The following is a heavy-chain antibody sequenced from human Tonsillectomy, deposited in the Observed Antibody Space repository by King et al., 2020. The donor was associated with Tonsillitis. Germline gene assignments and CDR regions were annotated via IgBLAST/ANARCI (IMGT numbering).Heavy chain of an antibody. Sequence: VQLVESGGGLVQPGGSLRLSCAASGFTFSSYAMSWVRQAPGKGLEWVSVIYSGGSSTYYADSVKGRFTISRDNSKNTLYLQMNSLRAEDTAVYYCAKGPQWPAGYFQHWGQGTLVTVSS. CDR2: IYSGGSST. CDR3: AKGPQWPAGYFQH. D-gene: IGHD6-19*01. J-gene: IGHJ1*01. V-gene: IGHV3-23*03. CDR1: GFTFSSYA.